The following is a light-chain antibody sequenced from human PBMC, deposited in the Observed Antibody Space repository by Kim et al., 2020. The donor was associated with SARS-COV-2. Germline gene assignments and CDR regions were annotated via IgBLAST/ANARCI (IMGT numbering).Light chain of an antibody. CDR2: GAS. CDR3: HHYETSSRT. J-gene: IGKJ4*01. CDR1: QSVSSS. V-gene: IGKV3-20*01. Sequence: LSPGERATLSCRASQSVSSSLVWYQQKPGQAPRLLIYGASTRATGIPDRFSGSGSGTDFTLTISRLEPEDFAVYYCHHYETSSRTFGGGTKVDIK.